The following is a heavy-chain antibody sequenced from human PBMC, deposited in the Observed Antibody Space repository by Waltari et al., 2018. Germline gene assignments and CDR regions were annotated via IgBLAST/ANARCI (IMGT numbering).Heavy chain of an antibody. J-gene: IGHJ4*02. CDR1: GFTFNDFS. CDR3: ARDASRTFDL. CDR2: ISYDGRND. D-gene: IGHD1-7*01. V-gene: IGHV3-30*15. Sequence: QVQLVESGGGVVQPGRSLKLSCEGSGFTFNDFSFHWIRQAPGKGQEWMALISYDGRNDYYADSGKGRFTISRDNSKNMLYLQISSLRSEDTAVYYCARDASRTFDLWGQGTLVTVSS.